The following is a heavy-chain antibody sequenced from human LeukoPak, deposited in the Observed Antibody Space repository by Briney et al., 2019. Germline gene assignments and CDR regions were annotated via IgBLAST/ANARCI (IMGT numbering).Heavy chain of an antibody. Sequence: SETLSLTCTVSGGSISSSSYYGWLRHPPPKRLQWWGSIYYSGSTYYNPSLKSRVTISVDTSKNQFSLKLSSVTAADTAVYYCARAPLGYSYGVIDYWGQGTLVTVSS. CDR1: GGSISSSSYY. CDR2: IYYSGST. V-gene: IGHV4-39*07. J-gene: IGHJ4*02. D-gene: IGHD5-18*01. CDR3: ARAPLGYSYGVIDY.